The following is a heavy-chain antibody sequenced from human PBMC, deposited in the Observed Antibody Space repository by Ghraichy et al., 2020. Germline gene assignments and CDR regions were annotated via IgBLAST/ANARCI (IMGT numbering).Heavy chain of an antibody. V-gene: IGHV3-23*01. CDR1: GFTFSSYA. D-gene: IGHD3-22*01. Sequence: GGSLRLSCAASGFTFSSYAMSWVRQAPGKGLEWVSAISGSGGSTYYADSVKGRFTISRDNSKNTLYLQMNSLRAEDTAVYYCAKDYYYDSSGYYYFDYWGQGPLVPVSS. CDR3: AKDYYYDSSGYYYFDY. J-gene: IGHJ4*02. CDR2: ISGSGGST.